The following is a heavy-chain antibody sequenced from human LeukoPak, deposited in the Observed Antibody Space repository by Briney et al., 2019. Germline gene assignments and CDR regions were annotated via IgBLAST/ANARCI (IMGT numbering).Heavy chain of an antibody. D-gene: IGHD4-11*01. J-gene: IGHJ6*03. CDR2: ISGSGGST. CDR1: GFTFSSYA. V-gene: IGHV3-23*01. Sequence: PGGSLRLSCAASGFTFSSYAMSWVRQAPGKGLEWVSAISGSGGSTYYADSVKGRFTISRDNSKNTLYLQMNSLRGEDTAVYYCAKVYSNRNYYYYYMDVWGKGTTVTVSS. CDR3: AKVYSNRNYYYYYMDV.